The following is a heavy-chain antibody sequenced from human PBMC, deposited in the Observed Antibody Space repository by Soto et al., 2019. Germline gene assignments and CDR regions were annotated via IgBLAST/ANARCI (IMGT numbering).Heavy chain of an antibody. Sequence: ASVKVSCKASGYTFTSYGISWVRQAPGQGLEWMGWISAYNGNTNYAQKLQGRVTMTTDTSTSTAYMELRSLRSDDTAVYHCARVPISIGYCSGGSCYAWFDPWGQGTLVTVSS. CDR2: ISAYNGNT. D-gene: IGHD2-15*01. J-gene: IGHJ5*02. CDR1: GYTFTSYG. CDR3: ARVPISIGYCSGGSCYAWFDP. V-gene: IGHV1-18*01.